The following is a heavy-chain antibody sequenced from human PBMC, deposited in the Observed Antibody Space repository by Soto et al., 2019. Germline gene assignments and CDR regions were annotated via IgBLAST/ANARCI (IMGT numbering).Heavy chain of an antibody. D-gene: IGHD1-1*01. CDR3: AREPATAKPEGVDF. CDR1: GYTFSDYY. Sequence: ASVKVSCKASGYTFSDYYIHWVRQAPGQGLEWMGWINPNSGGTKYAPKFQGGVTMTRDSSITTAYMELSRLRSGDTAVYYCAREPATAKPEGVDFWGQGTLVTVAS. J-gene: IGHJ4*02. V-gene: IGHV1-2*02. CDR2: INPNSGGT.